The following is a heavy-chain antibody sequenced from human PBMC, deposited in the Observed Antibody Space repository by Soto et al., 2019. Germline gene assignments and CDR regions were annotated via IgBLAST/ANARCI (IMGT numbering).Heavy chain of an antibody. CDR1: GFTFSSYA. Sequence: EVQLLESGGGLVQPGGSLRLSCAASGFTFSSYAMSWVRQAPGKGLEWVSAISGSGGSTYYADSVKGRFTISRDNSKTKLYLQMNSLRAEDTAVYYCAKARAQYYDFWSGYPVDYWGKGTLVPVSS. CDR2: ISGSGGST. J-gene: IGHJ4*02. D-gene: IGHD3-3*01. V-gene: IGHV3-23*01. CDR3: AKARAQYYDFWSGYPVDY.